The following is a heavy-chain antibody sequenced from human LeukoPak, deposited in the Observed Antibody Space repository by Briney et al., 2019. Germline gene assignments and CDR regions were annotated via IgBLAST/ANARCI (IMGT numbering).Heavy chain of an antibody. CDR3: ARGGDILTGYYFHY. CDR1: GGSISSYY. Sequence: SETLSLTCTVSGGSISSYYWSWIRQPAGKGLEWIGSIYYRGITYYNPSLKSRVTISVDTSKNQFSLKLSSVTAADTAVYYCARGGDILTGYYFHYWGQGTLVTVSS. D-gene: IGHD3-9*01. CDR2: IYYRGIT. J-gene: IGHJ4*02. V-gene: IGHV4-4*07.